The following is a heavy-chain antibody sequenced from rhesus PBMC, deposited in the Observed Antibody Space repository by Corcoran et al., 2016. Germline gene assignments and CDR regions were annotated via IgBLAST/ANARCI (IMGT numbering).Heavy chain of an antibody. CDR2: FTGSSGNT. CDR3: ARDRAVAGIRYGLDS. CDR1: GVSISNYW. D-gene: IGHD1-1-1*01. Sequence: QVQLQESGPGLLKPSETLSLNCAVSGVSISNYWGNWIRLPPGKGLEWIGEFTGSSGNTHYNPSLTSRFRISKGASQDQLSLKLTSVTAADTAIYYCARDRAVAGIRYGLDSWGQGVVVTVSS. J-gene: IGHJ6*01. V-gene: IGHV4-80*01.